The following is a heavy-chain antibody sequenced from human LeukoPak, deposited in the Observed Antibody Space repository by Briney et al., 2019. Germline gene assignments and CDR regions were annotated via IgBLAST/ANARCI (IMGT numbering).Heavy chain of an antibody. CDR2: IITDSGDT. D-gene: IGHD1-14*01. Sequence: ASVKVSCKASGHSFSAYWMHWVRQAPGQGLEWMGWIITDSGDTNYAQKFQGRVTMTMDTSISTAYMELSSLSSDDTAVYYCARGGLHHGFDYWGQGTLVTVSS. CDR3: ARGGLHHGFDY. CDR1: GHSFSAYW. J-gene: IGHJ4*02. V-gene: IGHV1-2*02.